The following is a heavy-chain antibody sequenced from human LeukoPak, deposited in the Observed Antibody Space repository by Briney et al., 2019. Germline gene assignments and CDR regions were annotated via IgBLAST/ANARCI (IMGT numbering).Heavy chain of an antibody. D-gene: IGHD1-26*01. Sequence: GGSLRLSCAASGFTVSSNYMSWVRQAPGKGLEWVSVIYGGGSTYYADSVKGRFTISRDNSKNTLYLQMNSLRAEDTAVYYCARDLHSGSYFDYWGQGTLVTVSS. J-gene: IGHJ4*02. V-gene: IGHV3-53*01. CDR2: IYGGGST. CDR3: ARDLHSGSYFDY. CDR1: GFTVSSNY.